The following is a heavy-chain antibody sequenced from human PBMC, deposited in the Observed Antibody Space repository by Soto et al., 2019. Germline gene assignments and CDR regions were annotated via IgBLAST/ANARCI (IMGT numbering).Heavy chain of an antibody. CDR3: AKLTYYDFWSGPEDWFDP. V-gene: IGHV1-2*02. Sequence: ASVKVSCKASGYTFTGYYMHWVREAPGQGLEWMGWINPNSGGTNYAQKFQGRVTMTRDTSISTAYMELSRLRSDDTAVYYCAKLTYYDFWSGPEDWFDPWGQGTLVTVSS. CDR2: INPNSGGT. J-gene: IGHJ5*02. D-gene: IGHD3-3*01. CDR1: GYTFTGYY.